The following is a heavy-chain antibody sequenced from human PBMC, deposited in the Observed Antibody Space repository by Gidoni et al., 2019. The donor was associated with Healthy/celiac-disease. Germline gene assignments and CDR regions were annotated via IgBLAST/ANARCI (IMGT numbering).Heavy chain of an antibody. CDR2: IYYSGST. CDR1: GGSISSGDYY. J-gene: IGHJ5*02. V-gene: IGHV4-30-4*01. D-gene: IGHD3-9*01. CDR3: ARGYYDILTGYWGPYNWFDP. Sequence: QVQLQESGPGLVKPPQTLSLTCTVPGGSISSGDYYWSWIRQPPGKGLEWIGYIYYSGSTYYNPSLKSRVTISVDTSKNQFSLRLSSVTAADTAVYYCARGYYDILTGYWGPYNWFDPWGQGTLVTVSS.